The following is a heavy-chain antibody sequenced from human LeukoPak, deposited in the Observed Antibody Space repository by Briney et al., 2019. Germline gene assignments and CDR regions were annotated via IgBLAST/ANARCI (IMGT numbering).Heavy chain of an antibody. CDR1: GFTFSSYG. V-gene: IGHV3-33*08. CDR3: AKYYVWGSYRGHFDY. CDR2: IWYDGSNK. Sequence: PGRSLRLSCAASGFTFSSYGIHWVRQAPGKGLEWVAVIWYDGSNKYYADSVKGRFTISRDNSKNTLYLQMNSLRAEDTAVYYCAKYYVWGSYRGHFDYWGQGTLVTVSS. J-gene: IGHJ4*02. D-gene: IGHD3-16*02.